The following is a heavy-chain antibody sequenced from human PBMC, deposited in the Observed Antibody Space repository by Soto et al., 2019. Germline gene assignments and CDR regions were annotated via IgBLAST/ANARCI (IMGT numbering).Heavy chain of an antibody. CDR3: AVHPPMLLDV. D-gene: IGHD3-10*01. CDR2: ISPYTGNT. V-gene: IGHV1-18*04. CDR1: GYTFTTYG. J-gene: IGHJ6*02. Sequence: QAPLVQSGSEVNNPGASVKVSCKASGYTFTTYGVSWVRQAPGHGLEWMGWISPYTGNTNYAQKVQDRVTMTTATSTTTAYMDLKNLRPDDTSVYYCAVHPPMLLDVWGRGTMVTVSS.